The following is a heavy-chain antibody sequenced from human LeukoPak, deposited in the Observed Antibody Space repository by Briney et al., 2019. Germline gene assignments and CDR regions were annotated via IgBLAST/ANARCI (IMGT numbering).Heavy chain of an antibody. CDR3: ARDSMVRGINYYYYGMDV. J-gene: IGHJ6*02. D-gene: IGHD3-10*01. CDR2: ISAYNGNT. Sequence: ASVKISCKASGYTFTSYGISWVRQAPGQGLEWMGWISAYNGNTNYAQKLQGRVTMTTDTSTSTAYMELRSLRSDDTAVYYCARDSMVRGINYYYYGMDVWGQGTTVTVSS. V-gene: IGHV1-18*01. CDR1: GYTFTSYG.